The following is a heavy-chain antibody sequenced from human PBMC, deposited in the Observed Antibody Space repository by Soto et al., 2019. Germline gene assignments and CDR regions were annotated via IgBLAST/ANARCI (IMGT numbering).Heavy chain of an antibody. J-gene: IGHJ4*02. Sequence: GGSLRLSCAVSGFTFSSSAMNWVRQAPGKGLEWVSAISDGGRFTYYIDSVKGRFTVSRDDSKNTLYLQMNSLRAEDTAIYYCARGSTDSYPGSRIFDFWGRGTLVTVSS. CDR2: ISDGGRFT. CDR1: GFTFSSSA. CDR3: ARGSTDSYPGSRIFDF. D-gene: IGHD3-10*01. V-gene: IGHV3-23*01.